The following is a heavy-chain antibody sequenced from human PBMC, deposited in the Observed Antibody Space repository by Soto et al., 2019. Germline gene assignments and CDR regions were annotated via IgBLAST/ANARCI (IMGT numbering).Heavy chain of an antibody. D-gene: IGHD2-2*01. V-gene: IGHV4-59*01. Sequence: SETLSLTCTVSGGSISSYYWSWIRQPPGKGLEWIGYIYYSGSTNYNPSLKSRVTISVDTSKNQFSLKLSSVTAAGTAVYYCAGTPVVPAAMIYFDYWGQGTLVTVS. CDR1: GGSISSYY. J-gene: IGHJ4*02. CDR2: IYYSGST. CDR3: AGTPVVPAAMIYFDY.